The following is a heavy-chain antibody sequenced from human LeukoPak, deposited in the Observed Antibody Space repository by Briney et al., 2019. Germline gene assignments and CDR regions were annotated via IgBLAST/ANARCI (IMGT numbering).Heavy chain of an antibody. D-gene: IGHD3-10*01. CDR1: GYTFTGYY. Sequence: ASVKVSCKASGYTFTGYYMHWVRQAPGQGLEWMGWINPNSGGTNYAQKFQGRVTMTRDTSISTAYMELSRLRSDDTAVYYCARGPARSFGSGSNWFDPWGQGTLVTVSS. CDR3: ARGPARSFGSGSNWFDP. J-gene: IGHJ5*02. V-gene: IGHV1-2*02. CDR2: INPNSGGT.